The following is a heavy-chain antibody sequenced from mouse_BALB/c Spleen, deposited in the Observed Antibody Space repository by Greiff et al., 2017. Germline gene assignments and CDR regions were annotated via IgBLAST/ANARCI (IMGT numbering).Heavy chain of an antibody. CDR2: ISYSGST. V-gene: IGHV3-2*02. CDR3: ARSVWDYFDY. CDR1: GYSITSDYA. D-gene: IGHD2-10*02. Sequence: DVQLQESGPGLVKPSQSLSLTCTVTGYSITSDYAWNWIRQFPGNKLEWMGYISYSGSTSYNPSLKSRISITRDTSKNQFFLQLNSVTTEDTATYYCARSVWDYFDYWGQGTTLTVSS. J-gene: IGHJ2*01.